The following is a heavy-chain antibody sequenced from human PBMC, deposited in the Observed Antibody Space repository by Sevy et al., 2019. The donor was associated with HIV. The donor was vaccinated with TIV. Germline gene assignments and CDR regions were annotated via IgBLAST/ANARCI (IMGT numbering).Heavy chain of an antibody. J-gene: IGHJ4*02. CDR1: GFTFSSYA. V-gene: IGHV3-23*01. CDR2: ISGSGVGT. CDR3: AKSTASYSGDYDY. Sequence: GGSLRLSCAASGFTFSSYAMSWVRQTPGKGLEWVSTISGSGVGTNYADSVKGRFTISRDNSKNTLYLQMNSLRAKDSAVYYCAKSTASYSGDYDYWGQGTLVTVSS. D-gene: IGHD4-17*01.